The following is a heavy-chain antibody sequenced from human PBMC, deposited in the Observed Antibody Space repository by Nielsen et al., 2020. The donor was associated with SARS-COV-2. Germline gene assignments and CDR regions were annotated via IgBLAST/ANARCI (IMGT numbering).Heavy chain of an antibody. Sequence: GESLKISCQGSGYNFATYWIAWVRQMPGKGLEWMGVVYPGDSYTRYSPSFQGQVIISFDKSITTAYLQWNSLQASDSAMYYCARLQSSTGGGMDVWGQGTAVTVSS. CDR2: VYPGDSYT. V-gene: IGHV5-51*01. J-gene: IGHJ6*02. CDR1: GYNFATYW. CDR3: ARLQSSTGGGMDV. D-gene: IGHD6-13*01.